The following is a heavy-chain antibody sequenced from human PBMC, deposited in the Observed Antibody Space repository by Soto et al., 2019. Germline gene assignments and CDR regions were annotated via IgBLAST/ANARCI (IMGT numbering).Heavy chain of an antibody. CDR2: ISSSGSTI. Sequence: PGGSLRLSCAASGFTFSDYYMSWIRQAPGKGLEWVSYISSSGSTIYYADSVKGRFTISRDNAKNSLYLQMNSLRAEDTAVYYCARALTIFGVVTYYYYYYYMDVWGKGTTVTVS. J-gene: IGHJ6*03. V-gene: IGHV3-11*01. D-gene: IGHD3-3*01. CDR1: GFTFSDYY. CDR3: ARALTIFGVVTYYYYYYYMDV.